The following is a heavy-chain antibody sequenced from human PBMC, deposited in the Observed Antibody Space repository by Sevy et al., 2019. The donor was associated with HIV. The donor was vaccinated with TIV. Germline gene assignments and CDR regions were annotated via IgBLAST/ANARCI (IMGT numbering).Heavy chain of an antibody. V-gene: IGHV4-34*01. CDR1: GGSFSGYY. D-gene: IGHD5-18*01. CDR2: INHNEIT. J-gene: IGHJ6*03. CDR3: ARAGGGYSYGYRYYYYMDV. Sequence: SETLSLTCAVYGGSFSGYYWSWIRQPPGKGLEWIREINHNEITNYNPSLKSRVTISVDTSKNQFSLKLSSVTAADTAVYYCARAGGGYSYGYRYYYYMDVWGKGTTVTVSS.